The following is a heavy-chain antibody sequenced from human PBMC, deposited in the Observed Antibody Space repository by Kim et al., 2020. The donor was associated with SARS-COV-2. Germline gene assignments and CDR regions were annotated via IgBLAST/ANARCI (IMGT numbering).Heavy chain of an antibody. V-gene: IGHV3-23*01. D-gene: IGHD3-16*01. Sequence: YADSVKGRFTISRDNSKNTLYLQMNSLRAEDTAVYYCAKVSGGVSYGMDVWGQGTTVTVSS. CDR3: AKVSGGVSYGMDV. J-gene: IGHJ6*02.